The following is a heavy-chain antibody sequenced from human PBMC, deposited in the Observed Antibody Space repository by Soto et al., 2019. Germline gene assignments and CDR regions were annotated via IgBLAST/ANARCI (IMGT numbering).Heavy chain of an antibody. CDR3: ARGRYRGYECLDS. V-gene: IGHV1-8*01. J-gene: IGHJ4*02. D-gene: IGHD5-12*01. Sequence: QVQLVQSGAEVKKPGASVKVSCKASGYTFTNSDINWVRQATGQGLEWVGWVNPNSGNRGYALKFQGRVTMTTDTSISTAHMALSSLRAEDTAVYYCARGRYRGYECLDSWGQGTLVIVSS. CDR2: VNPNSGNR. CDR1: GYTFTNSD.